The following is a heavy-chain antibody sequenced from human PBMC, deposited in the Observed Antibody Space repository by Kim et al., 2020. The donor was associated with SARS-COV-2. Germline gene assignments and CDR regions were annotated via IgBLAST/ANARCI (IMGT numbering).Heavy chain of an antibody. Sequence: GGSLRLSCAASGFTFSSYAMSWVRQAPGKGLEWVSAISGSGGSTYYADSVKGRFTISRDNSKNTLYLQMNSLRAEDTAVYYCAKGQFGELWPYWFDPWGQGTLVTVSS. CDR3: AKGQFGELWPYWFDP. J-gene: IGHJ5*02. CDR1: GFTFSSYA. D-gene: IGHD3-10*01. V-gene: IGHV3-23*01. CDR2: ISGSGGST.